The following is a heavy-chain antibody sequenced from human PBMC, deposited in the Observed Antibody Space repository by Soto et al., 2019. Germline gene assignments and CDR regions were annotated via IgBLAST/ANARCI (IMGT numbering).Heavy chain of an antibody. CDR2: IYYSGSP. V-gene: IGHV4-61*01. Sequence: PSETLSLTCTVSGVSVTRTSFYWSWIRQPPGKGLEWIGYIYYSGSPNYNPSLKSRVSISVDTSKNQFSLKLSSVTAADTAVYYCARNRDGYNPYCFDYWGQGTLVTVSS. CDR1: GVSVTRTSFY. J-gene: IGHJ4*02. D-gene: IGHD5-12*01. CDR3: ARNRDGYNPYCFDY.